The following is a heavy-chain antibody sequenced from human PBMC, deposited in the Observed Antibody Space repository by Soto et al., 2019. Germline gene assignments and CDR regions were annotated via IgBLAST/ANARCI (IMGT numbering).Heavy chain of an antibody. J-gene: IGHJ4*02. V-gene: IGHV4-39*01. CDR1: GGSIISSSYY. CDR2: IYYSGST. D-gene: IGHD4-17*01. Sequence: SETLSLTCTVSGGSIISSSYYWGWIRQPPGKGLEWIGSIYYSGSTYYNPSLKSRVTISVDTSKNQFSLKLSSVTAADTAVYYCARLMTTVTNYFDYWGQGTLVTVSS. CDR3: ARLMTTVTNYFDY.